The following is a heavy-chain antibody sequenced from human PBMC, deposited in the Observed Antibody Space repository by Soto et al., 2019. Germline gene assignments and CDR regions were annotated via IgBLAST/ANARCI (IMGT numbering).Heavy chain of an antibody. CDR1: GFTFSSYG. Sequence: GGSLRLSCAASGFTFSSYGMHWVRQAPGKGLEWVAVISYDGSNKYYADSVKGRFTISRDNSKNTLYLQMNSLRAEDTTVYYCLKDPWSGYQSVFDYWGQGSLVTGSS. J-gene: IGHJ4*02. CDR2: ISYDGSNK. V-gene: IGHV3-30*18. D-gene: IGHD3-3*01. CDR3: LKDPWSGYQSVFDY.